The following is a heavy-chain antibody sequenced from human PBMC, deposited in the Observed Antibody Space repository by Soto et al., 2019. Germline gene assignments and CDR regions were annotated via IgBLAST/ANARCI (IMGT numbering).Heavy chain of an antibody. V-gene: IGHV4-30-4*01. CDR3: RGYCSSTSGYGPYYYYGMDV. J-gene: IGHJ6*02. D-gene: IGHD2-2*01. CDR1: GGSISSGDYY. CDR2: IYYSVTT. Sequence: SETLSLTCTVSGGSISSGDYYWSWIRQPPGKGLEWIGYIYYSVTTYYNPSLKSRVTISVDTSKNQFSLKLSSVTAADTAVYYCRGYCSSTSGYGPYYYYGMDVWGQGTTVTVSS.